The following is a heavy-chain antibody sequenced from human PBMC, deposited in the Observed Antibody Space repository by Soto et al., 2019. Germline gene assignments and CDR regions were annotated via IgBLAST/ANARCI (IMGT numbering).Heavy chain of an antibody. CDR3: ARGWLATGGSLSYMDV. CDR2: IGTAGDT. J-gene: IGHJ6*03. V-gene: IGHV3-13*01. D-gene: IGHD6-13*01. Sequence: EVQLVESGGGLIQPGGSLRLSCAASGFTFSSYDMHWVRQATGKGLEWVSAIGTAGDTYYPGSVKGRFTISRENAKNSLHLQMNSLRAGDTALYYCARGWLATGGSLSYMDVWGKGTTVTVSS. CDR1: GFTFSSYD.